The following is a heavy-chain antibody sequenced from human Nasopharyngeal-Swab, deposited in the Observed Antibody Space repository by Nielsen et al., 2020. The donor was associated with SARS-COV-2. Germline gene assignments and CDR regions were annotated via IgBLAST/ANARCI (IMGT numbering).Heavy chain of an antibody. D-gene: IGHD2-2*01. CDR3: ARDDVYCSSTSCYRAPRNY. J-gene: IGHJ4*02. CDR2: IYYSGST. Sequence: WIRQPPGKGLEWIGYIYYSGSTYYNPSLKSRVTISVDTSKNQFSLKLSSVTAADTAVYYCARDDVYCSSTSCYRAPRNYWGQGTLVTVSS. V-gene: IGHV4-30-4*01.